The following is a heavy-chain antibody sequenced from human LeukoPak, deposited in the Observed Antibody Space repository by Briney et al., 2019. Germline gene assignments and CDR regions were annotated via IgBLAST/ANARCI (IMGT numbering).Heavy chain of an antibody. CDR1: GFTFSSYA. Sequence: PGGSLRLSCAASGFTFSSYAMSWDRQPPGKGLEWIGEINHSGSTNYNPSLKSRVTMSVDTSKNQFSLKLSSVTAADTAVYFCARPPLGYYYGSGSRRHYYYMDVWGKGTTVTVSS. J-gene: IGHJ6*03. CDR2: INHSGST. CDR3: ARPPLGYYYGSGSRRHYYYMDV. V-gene: IGHV4-34*01. D-gene: IGHD3-10*01.